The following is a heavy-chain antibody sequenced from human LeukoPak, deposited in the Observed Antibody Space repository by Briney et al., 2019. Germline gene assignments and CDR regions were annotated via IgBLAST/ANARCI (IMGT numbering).Heavy chain of an antibody. Sequence: GGSLRLSCAASGFTFSNYAMSWVRQAPGKGLEWFSAITGSGGGTYYADSVKGRFTISRDNSKNTLDLQMSSLRADDTAVYYCAKGSASVPPYFFDCWGRGALV. CDR1: GFTFSNYA. V-gene: IGHV3-23*01. J-gene: IGHJ4*02. CDR2: ITGSGGGT. D-gene: IGHD2-15*01. CDR3: AKGSASVPPYFFDC.